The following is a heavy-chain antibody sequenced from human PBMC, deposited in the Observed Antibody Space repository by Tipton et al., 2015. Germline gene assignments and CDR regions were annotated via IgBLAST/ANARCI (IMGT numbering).Heavy chain of an antibody. CDR1: GFPFSAHG. CDR2: IWPDGVNK. V-gene: IGHV3-33*08. J-gene: IGHJ4*02. D-gene: IGHD2-15*01. Sequence: SLRLSCVASGFPFSAHGLNWVRQAPGKGLEWVAVIWPDGVNKYHADSLRGRFTISRDTSALYLQMNSLTVEDTAVYYCARGPSPKYVIVPATYYYFDTWGQGTQVTVSS. CDR3: ARGPSPKYVIVPATYYYFDT.